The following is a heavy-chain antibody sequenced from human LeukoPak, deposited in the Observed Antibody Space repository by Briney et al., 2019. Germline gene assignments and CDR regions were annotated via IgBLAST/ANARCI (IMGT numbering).Heavy chain of an antibody. V-gene: IGHV3-23*01. D-gene: IGHD4-17*01. CDR1: GFTFSTYA. Sequence: PGGSLRLSCAASGFTFSTYAMSWVRQAPGKGLEWVSAISGSGSSTYYADSVKGRFTISRDNSKNTLYLQVNSLRAEDTAVYYCAKISTVTYPRRFDPWGQGTLVTVSS. J-gene: IGHJ5*02. CDR2: ISGSGSST. CDR3: AKISTVTYPRRFDP.